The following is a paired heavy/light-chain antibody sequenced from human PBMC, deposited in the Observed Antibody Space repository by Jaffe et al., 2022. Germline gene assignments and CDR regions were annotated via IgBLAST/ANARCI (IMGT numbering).Light chain of an antibody. J-gene: IGKJ5*01. Sequence: EIVMTQSPATLSVSPGERATLSCRASQSVSSNLAWYQQKPGQAPRLLIYGASTRATGIPARFSGSGSGTEFTLTISSLQSEDFAVYYCQQYNNWPPAITFGQGTRLEIK. CDR3: QQYNNWPPAIT. V-gene: IGKV3-15*01. CDR1: QSVSSN. CDR2: GAS.
Heavy chain of an antibody. CDR2: IYHSGST. Sequence: QVQLQESGPGLVKPSETLSLTCAVSGYSISSGYYWGWIRQPPGKGLEWIGSIYHSGSTYYNPSLKSRVTISVDTSKNQFSLKLSSVTAADTAVYYCARQLEYGANGYYYYYYMDVWGKGTTVTVSS. CDR3: ARQLEYGANGYYYYYYMDV. D-gene: IGHD3-3*01. V-gene: IGHV4-38-2*01. J-gene: IGHJ6*03. CDR1: GYSISSGYY.